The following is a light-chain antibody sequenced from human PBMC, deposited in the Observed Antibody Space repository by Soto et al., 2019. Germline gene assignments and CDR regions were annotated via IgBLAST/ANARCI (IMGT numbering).Light chain of an antibody. CDR3: SSYTSSSTLV. J-gene: IGLJ2*01. Sequence: QSALTQPASVSGSPGQSITISCTGTSSDVGGYNYVSWYQQHPGKAPRLMIYDVSNRPSGVSNCFSGSKSGNTASLTISGLQAEDEAHYYCSSYTSSSTLVFGGGTKLTVL. CDR2: DVS. V-gene: IGLV2-14*01. CDR1: SSDVGGYNY.